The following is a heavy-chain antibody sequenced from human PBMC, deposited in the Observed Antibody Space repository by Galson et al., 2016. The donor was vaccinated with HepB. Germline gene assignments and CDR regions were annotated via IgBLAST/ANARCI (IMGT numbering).Heavy chain of an antibody. CDR3: ARLEAWRNGPRVAAFDY. V-gene: IGHV4-39*01. Sequence: LSLTCAVSGGSIRSDSFYWGWIRQPPGKGLEWIGHIDYSGTTFYNASHKSRVTISVDTSKNQFPLRLSSVTAADTAIYYCARLEAWRNGPRVAAFDYWGQGTLVIVSS. CDR2: IDYSGTT. CDR1: GGSIRSDSFY. J-gene: IGHJ4*02. D-gene: IGHD6-19*01.